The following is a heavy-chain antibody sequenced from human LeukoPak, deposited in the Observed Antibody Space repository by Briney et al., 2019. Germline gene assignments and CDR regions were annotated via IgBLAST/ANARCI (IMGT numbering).Heavy chain of an antibody. CDR2: ISYDGSNK. D-gene: IGHD6-19*01. V-gene: IGHV3-30*04. Sequence: GRSLRLSCAASGFRFSSYAMHWVRQAPGKGLEWVAVISYDGSNKDYADSVKGRFTISRDSSKNTVYLQMNSLRAEDTAVYYCARLITVTEPGGYWGQGTLVTVSS. CDR3: ARLITVTEPGGY. CDR1: GFRFSSYA. J-gene: IGHJ4*02.